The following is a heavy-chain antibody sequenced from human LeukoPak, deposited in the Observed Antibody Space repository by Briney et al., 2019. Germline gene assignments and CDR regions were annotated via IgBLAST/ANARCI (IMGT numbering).Heavy chain of an antibody. CDR2: MNPNSGNT. J-gene: IGHJ4*02. Sequence: ASVKVSCKASGYTFTSYDINWVRQATGQGLEWMGWMNPNSGNTVHAQKFQGRVTMTRNTSISTAYMELSSLRSEDTAVYYCARPTTMVRGAPLGYWGQGTLVTVSS. V-gene: IGHV1-8*01. CDR1: GYTFTSYD. D-gene: IGHD3-10*01. CDR3: ARPTTMVRGAPLGY.